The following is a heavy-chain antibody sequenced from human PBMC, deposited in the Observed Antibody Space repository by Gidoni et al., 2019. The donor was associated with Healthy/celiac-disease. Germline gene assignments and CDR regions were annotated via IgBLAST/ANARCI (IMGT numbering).Heavy chain of an antibody. Sequence: QVQLVQSGAEVKKPGASVKVSCQASGYTFTGYYMHWVRQAPGQGLEWMGWINPNSGGTNYAQKFQGRVTMTRDTSISTAYMELSRLRSDDTAVYYCARDYYYDSSGYYYVPPPFDYWGQGTLVTVSS. J-gene: IGHJ4*02. D-gene: IGHD3-22*01. CDR3: ARDYYYDSSGYYYVPPPFDY. CDR2: INPNSGGT. CDR1: GYTFTGYY. V-gene: IGHV1-2*02.